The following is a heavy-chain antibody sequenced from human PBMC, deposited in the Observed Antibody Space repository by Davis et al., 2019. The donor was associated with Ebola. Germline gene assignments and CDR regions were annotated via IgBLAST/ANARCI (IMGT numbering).Heavy chain of an antibody. CDR2: ISAYNGNT. D-gene: IGHD2-2*01. Sequence: ASVKVSCKASGYTFTSYGISWVRQAPGQGLEWMGWISAYNGNTNYAQKLQGRVTMTTDTSTSTAYMELRSLRSDDTAVYYCARDRYCSSTSCSYYFDYWGQGTLVTVSS. J-gene: IGHJ4*02. CDR1: GYTFTSYG. CDR3: ARDRYCSSTSCSYYFDY. V-gene: IGHV1-18*04.